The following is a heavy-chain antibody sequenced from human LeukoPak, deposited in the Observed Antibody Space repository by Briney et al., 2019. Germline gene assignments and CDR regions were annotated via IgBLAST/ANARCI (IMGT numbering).Heavy chain of an antibody. Sequence: SETLSLTCTVPGGSISSGGYYWSWIRQPPGKGLEWIGYIYHSGSTYYNPSLKSRVTISVDRSKNQFSLKLSSVTAADTAVYYCARGNTAMVYFDYWGQGTLVTVSS. CDR3: ARGNTAMVYFDY. CDR1: GGSISSGGYY. D-gene: IGHD5-18*01. V-gene: IGHV4-30-2*01. CDR2: IYHSGST. J-gene: IGHJ4*02.